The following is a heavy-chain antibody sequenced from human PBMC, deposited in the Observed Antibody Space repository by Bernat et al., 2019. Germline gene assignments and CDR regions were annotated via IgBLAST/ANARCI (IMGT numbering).Heavy chain of an antibody. CDR1: SGSISSYY. CDR3: ATSLPLFDLVGMGV. CDR2: MYYSGST. J-gene: IGHJ6*02. Sequence: QVQLQESGPGLVKPSETLSLTCTVSSGSISSYYWSWIRQPPGKGLEWIGYMYYSGSTNYNPSLKSRVTISVDKSKNQFSLKLSSVTAADTAIYYCATSLPLFDLVGMGVGGQGTTVTVSS. V-gene: IGHV4-59*08.